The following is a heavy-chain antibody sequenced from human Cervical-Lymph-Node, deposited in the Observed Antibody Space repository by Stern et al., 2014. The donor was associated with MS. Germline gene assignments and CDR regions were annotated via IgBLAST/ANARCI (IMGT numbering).Heavy chain of an antibody. CDR3: ASKPTNGPAPFDY. D-gene: IGHD2-8*01. CDR2: IEAGDGNT. J-gene: IGHJ4*02. Sequence: VQLVQPGAEVRKPGASVKVSCKASGYTFTTHSVHWVRQAPGQRLEWMGWIEAGDGNTGYSRDVQGRLTITRDTSASAAYMDLNSLTSEDTAIYYCASKPTNGPAPFDYWGQGTLVTVSS. CDR1: GYTFTTHS. V-gene: IGHV1-3*01.